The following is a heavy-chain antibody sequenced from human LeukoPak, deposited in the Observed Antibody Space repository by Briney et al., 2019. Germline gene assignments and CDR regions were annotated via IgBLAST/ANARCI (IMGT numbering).Heavy chain of an antibody. Sequence: ASVKVSCKASVYTFTRYYMHWVRQAPGQRREWMGWIDPNSGGTNYAQKFQGRVTMTRDTSTSTAYMELSRLKSDDTAVYYCARLGLPPHVRGVIKDYWGQGTLVTVSS. CDR1: VYTFTRYY. V-gene: IGHV1-2*02. J-gene: IGHJ4*02. CDR3: ARLGLPPHVRGVIKDY. D-gene: IGHD3-10*01. CDR2: IDPNSGGT.